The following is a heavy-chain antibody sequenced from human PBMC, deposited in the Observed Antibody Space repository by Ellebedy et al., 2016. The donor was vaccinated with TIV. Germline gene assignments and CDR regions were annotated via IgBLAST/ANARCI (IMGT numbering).Heavy chain of an antibody. D-gene: IGHD6-13*01. CDR3: ARDLGSGVYPGH. CDR2: IYHGVNS. CDR1: GDSITSGLYY. Sequence: SETLSLXXTVSGDSITSGLYYWGWIRQPPGRGLEWIGEIYHGVNSHYNPSLKSRVTMSIDESNNGFSLELTSVTAADTAVYYCARDLGSGVYPGHWGQGTLVTVSS. J-gene: IGHJ4*02. V-gene: IGHV4-39*07.